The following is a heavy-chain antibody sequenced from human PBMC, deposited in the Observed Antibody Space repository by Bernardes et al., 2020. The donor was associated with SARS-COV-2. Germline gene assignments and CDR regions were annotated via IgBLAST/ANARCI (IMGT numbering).Heavy chain of an antibody. CDR3: DLACPTSMSQRTFDH. Sequence: SGSLSLTCTVSGSSVSSCAFFWTWIRQHPGKGLECIGYIYDGGGTYYNPSLDSLITISLDTTKNQFSLKLNSLTAADTDIYYCDLACPTSMSQRTFDHWGQGTLVTVSS. D-gene: IGHD6-6*01. CDR2: IYDGGGT. V-gene: IGHV4-31*01. J-gene: IGHJ4*02. CDR1: GSSVSSCAFF.